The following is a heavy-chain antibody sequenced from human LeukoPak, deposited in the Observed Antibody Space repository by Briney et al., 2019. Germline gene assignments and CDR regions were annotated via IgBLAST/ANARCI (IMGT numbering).Heavy chain of an antibody. CDR1: GFTFSSYA. V-gene: IGHV3-64*01. Sequence: GGSLRLSCAASGFTFSSYAIHWVRQAPGKGLEYVSDISSNGDSTYYANSVKGRFTISRDNSKNTLYLQMGSLRAEDMAVYYCARDHRTYGMDVCGQGTTFTVSS. D-gene: IGHD3-16*02. CDR3: ARDHRTYGMDV. J-gene: IGHJ6*02. CDR2: ISSNGDST.